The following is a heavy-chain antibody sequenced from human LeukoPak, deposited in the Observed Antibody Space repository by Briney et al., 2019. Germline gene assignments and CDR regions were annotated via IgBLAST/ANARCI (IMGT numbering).Heavy chain of an antibody. J-gene: IGHJ6*03. CDR2: INPNSGGT. Sequence: ASVKVSCKASGGTFSSYAISWVRQAPGQGLEWMGWINPNSGGTNYAQKFQGRVTMTRDTSISTAYMELSRLRSDDTAVYYCARDSDTNYYYYYMDVWGKGTTVTISS. V-gene: IGHV1-2*02. D-gene: IGHD1-26*01. CDR1: GGTFSSYA. CDR3: ARDSDTNYYYYYMDV.